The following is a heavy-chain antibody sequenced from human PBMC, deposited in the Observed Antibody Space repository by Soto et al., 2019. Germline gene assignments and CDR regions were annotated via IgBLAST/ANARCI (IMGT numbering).Heavy chain of an antibody. CDR3: ARVGGQLVPGFDY. D-gene: IGHD6-6*01. J-gene: IGHJ4*02. CDR1: GFTFSSYS. V-gene: IGHV3-21*01. Sequence: EVQLVESGGGLVKPGGSLRLSCAASGFTFSSYSMNWVRQAPGKGMEWVSYISSSSSYIYYADSVKGRFTISRDNDKNSLYLQMNSLRAEDTAVYYCARVGGQLVPGFDYWGQGTLVTVSS. CDR2: ISSSSSYI.